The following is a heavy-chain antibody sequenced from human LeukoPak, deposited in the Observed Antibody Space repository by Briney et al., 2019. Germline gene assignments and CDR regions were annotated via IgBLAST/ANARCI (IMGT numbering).Heavy chain of an antibody. J-gene: IGHJ5*02. Sequence: ETLSLTCTVSGGSIHSYWSWIRQPAGKGLEWIGRISGSGTITYNPALQSRLTISMDTSKNQFSLKLMSVTAADTAVYYCARDSGTTGEVKFDPWGQGTLVTVSS. CDR1: GGSIHSY. D-gene: IGHD3-10*01. CDR2: ISGSGTI. V-gene: IGHV4-4*07. CDR3: ARDSGTTGEVKFDP.